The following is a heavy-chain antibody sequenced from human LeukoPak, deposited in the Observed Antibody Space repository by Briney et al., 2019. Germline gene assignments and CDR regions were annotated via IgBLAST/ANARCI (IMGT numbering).Heavy chain of an antibody. CDR3: ARDMHSFGYYFDY. V-gene: IGHV4-4*07. CDR1: GGSISGYY. CDR2: IYSSGST. Sequence: SETLSLTCTVSGGSISGYYWSWIRQPAGKGLEWIGLIYSSGSTNYNPSLESRVTMSVDTSKHQFSLKLTSVTAADTAVYHCARDMHSFGYYFDYWGQGILVTVSS. D-gene: IGHD5-18*01. J-gene: IGHJ4*02.